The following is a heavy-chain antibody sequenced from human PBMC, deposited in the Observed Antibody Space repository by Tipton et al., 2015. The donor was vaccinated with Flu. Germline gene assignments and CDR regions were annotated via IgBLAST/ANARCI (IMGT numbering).Heavy chain of an antibody. CDR3: ARRIAVAGIFDF. CDR1: GDSISSDYY. J-gene: IGHJ4*02. CDR2: IFRTGTT. D-gene: IGHD6-19*01. Sequence: TLSLTCTISGDSISSDYYWGWIRQPPGKGLEWIGNIFRTGTTYRNSSLKSRATISIDTSKNQFSLKVFSVTAADTAVYFCARRIAVAGIFDFWGQGTLVTVSS. V-gene: IGHV4-38-2*02.